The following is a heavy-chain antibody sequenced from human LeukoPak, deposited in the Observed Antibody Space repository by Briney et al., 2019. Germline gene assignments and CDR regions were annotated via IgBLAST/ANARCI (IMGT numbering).Heavy chain of an antibody. V-gene: IGHV3-48*03. J-gene: IGHJ1*01. CDR1: GFTFSNYE. CDR2: IASSGSTI. Sequence: GGSLRLSCSASGFTFSNYEMDWVRQAPGKGLEWVSYIASSGSTIYYADSVKGRFTISRDNAKSSLYLQMNSLRADDTAVYYCATSRGYFFRWFQHWGQGTLVTVSS. D-gene: IGHD3-22*01. CDR3: ATSRGYFFRWFQH.